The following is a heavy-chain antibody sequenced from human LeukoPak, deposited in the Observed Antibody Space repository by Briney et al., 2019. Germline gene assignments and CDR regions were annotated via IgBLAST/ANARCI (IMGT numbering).Heavy chain of an antibody. CDR2: TYYRSKWFN. V-gene: IGHV6-1*01. D-gene: IGHD3-9*01. CDR1: GDSVSGNSAT. Sequence: SQTLSLTCAISGDSVSGNSATWNWITQSPSRDVERLGKTYYRSKWFNDYAVSVKVRITINPDTSKNPCSLHLNSLTPEDTAVYYCGRAEHDWGSDYWGQGTLVTVSS. CDR3: GRAEHDWGSDY. J-gene: IGHJ4*02.